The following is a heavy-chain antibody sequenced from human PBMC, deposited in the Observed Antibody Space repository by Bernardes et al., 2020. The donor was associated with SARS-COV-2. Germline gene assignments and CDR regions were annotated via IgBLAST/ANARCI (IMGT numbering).Heavy chain of an antibody. V-gene: IGHV4-34*01. J-gene: IGHJ6*02. CDR1: GESLSHYY. CDR2: INDRGST. CDR3: ARVARSTFDWLLYGDYYGVDV. D-gene: IGHD3-9*01. Sequence: SETLSLTCAVYGESLSHYYWSWIRQPPGKGLAWIGEINDRGSTKYNPSLKSRVTISVDTSKNQFSLKLRSVTAADTAVYYCARVARSTFDWLLYGDYYGVDVWGQGTTVTVSS.